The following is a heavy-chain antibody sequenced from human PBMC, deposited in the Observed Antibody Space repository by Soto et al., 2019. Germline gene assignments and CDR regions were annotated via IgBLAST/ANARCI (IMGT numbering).Heavy chain of an antibody. D-gene: IGHD6-6*01. CDR1: GFTFSSYG. Sequence: PVGSLRLSCAASGFTFSSYGMHWVRQAPGKGLEWVAVISYDGSNKYYADSVKGRFTISRDNSKNTLYLQMNSLRAEDTAVYYCAKGRASYYFDYWGQGTLVTVSS. J-gene: IGHJ4*02. CDR3: AKGRASYYFDY. CDR2: ISYDGSNK. V-gene: IGHV3-30*18.